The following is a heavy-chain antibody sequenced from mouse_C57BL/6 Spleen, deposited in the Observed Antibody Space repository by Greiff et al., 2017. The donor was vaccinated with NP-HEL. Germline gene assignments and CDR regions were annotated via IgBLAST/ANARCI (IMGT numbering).Heavy chain of an antibody. J-gene: IGHJ4*01. CDR3: ARVRAITTVGEGAMDY. D-gene: IGHD1-1*01. CDR2: ISSGGSTI. CDR1: GFTFSDYG. V-gene: IGHV5-17*01. Sequence: EVQRVESGGGLVKPGGSLKLSCAASGFTFSDYGMHWVRQAPGQGLEWVAYISSGGSTIYYADTVKGRFTISRDNAKNTLFLQMTSLRSEDTAMDYCARVRAITTVGEGAMDYWGQGTSVTVSS.